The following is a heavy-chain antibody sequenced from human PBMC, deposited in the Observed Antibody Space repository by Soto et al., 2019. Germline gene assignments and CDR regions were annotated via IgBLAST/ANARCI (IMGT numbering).Heavy chain of an antibody. J-gene: IGHJ6*02. Sequence: QVQLVESGGGVVQPGRSLRLSCAASGFTFSSYAMHWVRQAPGKGLEWVAVISYDGSNKYYADSVKGRFTISRDNSKNXLXXQMNSLRAEDTAVYYCARDAYSSSSGGYYYYGMDVWGQGTTVTVSS. D-gene: IGHD6-6*01. CDR2: ISYDGSNK. V-gene: IGHV3-30-3*01. CDR1: GFTFSSYA. CDR3: ARDAYSSSSGGYYYYGMDV.